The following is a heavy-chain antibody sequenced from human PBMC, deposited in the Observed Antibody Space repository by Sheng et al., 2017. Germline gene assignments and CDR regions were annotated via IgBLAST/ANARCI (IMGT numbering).Heavy chain of an antibody. CDR2: IYRTFST. CDR3: AAAKDTFYYDSGSYPFDY. J-gene: IGHJ4*02. D-gene: IGHD3-10*01. CDR1: GVNVRRNY. V-gene: IGHV3-53*01. Sequence: EVQLVESGGGLIQPGRSLRLSCEASGVNVRRNYMSWVRQAPGKGLEWVAVIYRTFSTYYADSVKGRFTISRDHTNNTVYLQLNSLRADDTAVYYCAAAKDTFYYDSGSYPFDYWGQGTLV.